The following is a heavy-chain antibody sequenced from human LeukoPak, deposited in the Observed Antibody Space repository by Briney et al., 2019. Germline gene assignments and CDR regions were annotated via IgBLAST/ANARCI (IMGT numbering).Heavy chain of an antibody. CDR2: IYSGGST. J-gene: IGHJ6*03. CDR3: AREDIAAYMDV. D-gene: IGHD6-6*01. CDR1: GFTVSSNY. Sequence: GGSLRLSCAASGFTVSSNYMSWVRQAPGKGLEWVSVIYSGGSTYYADSVKGRFTISRDNSKNTLYLQMNSLRAEDTAVYYCAREDIAAYMDVWGKGTTVTVSS. V-gene: IGHV3-53*01.